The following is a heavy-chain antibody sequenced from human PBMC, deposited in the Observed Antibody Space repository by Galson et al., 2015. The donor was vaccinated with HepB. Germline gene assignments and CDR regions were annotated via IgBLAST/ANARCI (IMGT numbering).Heavy chain of an antibody. CDR2: IDPSDSYT. CDR3: ARASYYYDSSGYYYFDY. J-gene: IGHJ4*02. Sequence: SGAEVKKPGESLRISCKGSGYSFTSYWISWVRQMPGKGLEWMGRIDPSDSYTNYSPSFQGHVTISADKSISTAYLQWSSLKASDTAMYYCARASYYYDSSGYYYFDYWGQGTLVTVSS. CDR1: GYSFTSYW. V-gene: IGHV5-10-1*01. D-gene: IGHD3-22*01.